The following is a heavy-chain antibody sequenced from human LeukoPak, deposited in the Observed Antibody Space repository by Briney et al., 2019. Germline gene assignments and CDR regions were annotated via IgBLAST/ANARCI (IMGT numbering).Heavy chain of an antibody. V-gene: IGHV4-61*08. Sequence: SQTLSLTCTVSGGSITRSDYYWGWIRQSPGKGLEWIGYIYYSGSTNYNPSLKSRVTISVDTSKNQFSLKLSSVTAADTAVYYCARDPQTWYFDLWGRGTLVTVSS. CDR3: ARDPQTWYFDL. CDR1: GGSITRSDYY. J-gene: IGHJ2*01. CDR2: IYYSGST.